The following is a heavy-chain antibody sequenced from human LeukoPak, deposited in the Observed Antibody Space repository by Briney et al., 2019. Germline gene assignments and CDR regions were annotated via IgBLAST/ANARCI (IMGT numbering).Heavy chain of an antibody. D-gene: IGHD1-26*01. CDR2: ISSSSYM. Sequence: MAGGSLRLSCAASGFTFSSYSMIWVRQAPGKGLECVSSISSSSYMYYANSVKGRFTISRDNAKNSLYLQMNSLRAEDTAVYYCARWGLYSGSSKDYFDYWGQGTLVTVSS. V-gene: IGHV3-21*01. CDR1: GFTFSSYS. J-gene: IGHJ4*02. CDR3: ARWGLYSGSSKDYFDY.